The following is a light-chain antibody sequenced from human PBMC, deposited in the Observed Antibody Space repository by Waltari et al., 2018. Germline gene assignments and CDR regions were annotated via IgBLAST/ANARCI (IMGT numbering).Light chain of an antibody. CDR2: GKN. CDR3: HSRDSSGDVL. Sequence: SSELTQDPAVSVALGQTVRITCQGDSLTTSYVNWFHQKPGQAPALVIYGKNNRPSGIPDRFSASSSGSTASLTIIGTQAEDEADYYCHSRDSSGDVLIGGGTKLTVV. V-gene: IGLV3-19*01. CDR1: SLTTSY. J-gene: IGLJ2*01.